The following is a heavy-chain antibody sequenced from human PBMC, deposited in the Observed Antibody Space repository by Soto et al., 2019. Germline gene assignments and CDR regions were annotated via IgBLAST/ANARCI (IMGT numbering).Heavy chain of an antibody. Sequence: PGGSLRLSCAASGFTFSDYYMSWIRQAPGKGLEWVSYISSSSSYTNYADSVKGRFTISRDNAKNSLYLQMNSLRAEDTAVYYCARGPLYSSGWEVDYWGQGTLVTVSS. D-gene: IGHD6-19*01. V-gene: IGHV3-11*06. CDR3: ARGPLYSSGWEVDY. CDR1: GFTFSDYY. J-gene: IGHJ4*02. CDR2: ISSSSSYT.